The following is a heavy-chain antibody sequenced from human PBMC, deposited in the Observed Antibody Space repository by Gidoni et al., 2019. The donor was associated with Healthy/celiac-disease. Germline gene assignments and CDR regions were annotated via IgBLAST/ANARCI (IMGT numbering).Heavy chain of an antibody. CDR1: GFTFSSYA. J-gene: IGHJ3*02. Sequence: EVQLVESGGGLVQPGGSLRLSCSASGFTFSSYAMHWVRQAPGKGLEYVSAISSNGGSTYYADSVKGRFTISRDNSKNTLYLQMSSLRAEDTAVYYCVKEGGYYYDSSGYYDDAFDIWGQGTMVTVSS. CDR3: VKEGGYYYDSSGYYDDAFDI. D-gene: IGHD3-22*01. CDR2: ISSNGGST. V-gene: IGHV3-64D*06.